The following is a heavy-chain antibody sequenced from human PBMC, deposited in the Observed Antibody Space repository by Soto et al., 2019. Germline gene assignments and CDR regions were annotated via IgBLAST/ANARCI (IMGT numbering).Heavy chain of an antibody. D-gene: IGHD6-6*01. V-gene: IGHV3-11*06. CDR3: ARDNEYSSSSSTYWYFDL. Sequence: QVQLVESGGGLVKPGGSLRLSCAASGFTFSDYYMSWIRQAPGKGLEWISFISSSSTYTTYADSVKGRFTISRDNAKNSRYLQMNSLRAEDTAVYYCARDNEYSSSSSTYWYFDLWGRGSLVTVSS. CDR1: GFTFSDYY. CDR2: ISSSSTYT. J-gene: IGHJ2*01.